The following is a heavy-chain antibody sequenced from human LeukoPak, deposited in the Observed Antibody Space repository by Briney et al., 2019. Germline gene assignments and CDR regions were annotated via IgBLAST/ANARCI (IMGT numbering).Heavy chain of an antibody. J-gene: IGHJ6*03. CDR2: IIPIFGTA. CDR1: GSTFSSYA. V-gene: IGHV1-69*13. Sequence: GASVKVSCKASGSTFSSYAISWVRQAPGQGLEWMGGIIPIFGTANYAQKFQGRVTITADESTSTAYMELSSLRSEDTAVYYCARVPRADYYYYYMDVWGKGTTVTVSS. CDR3: ARVPRADYYYYYMDV.